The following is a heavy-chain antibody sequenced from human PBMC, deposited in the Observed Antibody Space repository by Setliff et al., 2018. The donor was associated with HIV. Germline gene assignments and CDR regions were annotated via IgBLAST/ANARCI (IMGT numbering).Heavy chain of an antibody. CDR1: SGSITSPTYY. CDR3: AGAVPRTGQGTFDY. J-gene: IGHJ4*02. Sequence: SETLSLTCTVSSGSITSPTYYWSWIRQHPGKGLEWIGYIYYSGSTYYNPSLKSRVTISVDTSKNQFSLKLTSVTAADTAVYFCAGAVPRTGQGTFDYWGQGILVTVSS. CDR2: IYYSGST. V-gene: IGHV4-31*03. D-gene: IGHD1-1*01.